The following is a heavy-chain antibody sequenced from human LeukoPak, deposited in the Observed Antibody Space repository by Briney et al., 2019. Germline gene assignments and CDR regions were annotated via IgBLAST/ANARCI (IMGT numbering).Heavy chain of an antibody. J-gene: IGHJ4*02. Sequence: GGSLRLSCAASGFTFSSYAMSWVRQAPGKGLEWVGRIKSKTGGGTTDYAAPVKGRFTISRDDSKNTLYLQMNSLKTEDTAVYYCTTDYDFWSGYGGSDYWGQGTLVTVSS. D-gene: IGHD3-3*01. CDR3: TTDYDFWSGYGGSDY. CDR2: IKSKTGGGTT. CDR1: GFTFSSYA. V-gene: IGHV3-15*01.